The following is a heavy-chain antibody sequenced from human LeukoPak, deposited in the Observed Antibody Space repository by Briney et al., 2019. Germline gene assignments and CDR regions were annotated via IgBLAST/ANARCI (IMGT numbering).Heavy chain of an antibody. Sequence: GGSLRLSCAASTFTFSTYNMNWVRQVPGKGLEWVANINQDGRETHYVDSVKGRLTISRDSAKNSVYLQMNSLRVEDTGVYYCARDFWISMDVWGKGTTVTVSS. CDR1: TFTFSTYN. D-gene: IGHD3-3*01. CDR2: INQDGRET. V-gene: IGHV3-7*01. J-gene: IGHJ6*03. CDR3: ARDFWISMDV.